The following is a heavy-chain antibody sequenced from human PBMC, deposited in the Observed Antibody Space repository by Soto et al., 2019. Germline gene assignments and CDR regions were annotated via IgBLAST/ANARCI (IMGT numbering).Heavy chain of an antibody. D-gene: IGHD2-15*01. CDR3: TTDEYCSGGSCYWNTPHANY. Sequence: GGSLRLSCAASGFTFSNAWMSWVRQAPGKGLEWVGRIKSKTDGGTTDYAAPVKGRFTISRDDSKNTLYLQMNSLKTEDTAVYYCTTDEYCSGGSCYWNTPHANYWGQGTLVTVSS. J-gene: IGHJ4*02. CDR1: GFTFSNAW. V-gene: IGHV3-15*01. CDR2: IKSKTDGGTT.